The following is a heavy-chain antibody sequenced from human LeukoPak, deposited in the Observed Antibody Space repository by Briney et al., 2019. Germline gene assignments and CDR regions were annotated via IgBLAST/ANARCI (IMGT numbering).Heavy chain of an antibody. Sequence: SETLSLTCTVSGGSIGSGYYWAWIRQPPGKGLEWIGSIHYGGTTHYNPSLQSRVSISADTSKNQFALDLRSVTAADTAVYYCTRDIGDFVSDFWGQGTLVTVSS. CDR2: IHYGGTT. CDR1: GGSIGSGYY. V-gene: IGHV4-39*02. CDR3: TRDIGDFVSDF. J-gene: IGHJ4*02. D-gene: IGHD2-21*02.